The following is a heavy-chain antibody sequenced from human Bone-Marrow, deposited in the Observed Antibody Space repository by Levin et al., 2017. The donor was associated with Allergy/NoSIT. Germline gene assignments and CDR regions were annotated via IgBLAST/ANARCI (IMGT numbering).Heavy chain of an antibody. CDR2: MFSTANV. D-gene: IGHD3-22*01. CDR1: GGSISGYY. J-gene: IGHJ4*01. Sequence: SETLSLTCTVSGGSISGYYWTWIRQPPGEGLEWIAYMFSTANVNYNPSLKSRVTISLDTSKKEISLKMRSVTDADTAMYFCARGTHDSQSSGYYYFDLWGHGTLVTISS. V-gene: IGHV4-59*01. CDR3: ARGTHDSQSSGYYYFDL.